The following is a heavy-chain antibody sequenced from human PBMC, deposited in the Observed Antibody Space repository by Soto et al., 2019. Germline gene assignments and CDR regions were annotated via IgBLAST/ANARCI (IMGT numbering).Heavy chain of an antibody. CDR3: ARARVPYSSTWYRYDYYGMDI. D-gene: IGHD6-13*01. Sequence: TLSLTCTVSGDSISSSSYYWSWIRQHPGKGLEWIGYIHYSGNTRYNPSLKSRLTISVDTSKNQFSLMLSSLTAADTAVYFYARARVPYSSTWYRYDYYGMDIWGQGTTVTVSS. V-gene: IGHV4-31*03. CDR2: IHYSGNT. CDR1: GDSISSSSYY. J-gene: IGHJ6*02.